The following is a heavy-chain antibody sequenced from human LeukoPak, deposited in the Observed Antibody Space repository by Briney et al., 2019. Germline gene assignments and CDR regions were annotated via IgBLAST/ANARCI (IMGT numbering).Heavy chain of an antibody. D-gene: IGHD1-26*01. CDR3: AGLTGRGATNSGNDY. CDR1: GFTFSSYS. Sequence: GGSLRLSCAASGFTFSSYSMNWVRQAPGKGLEWVSSISSSSSYIYYADSVKGRFTISRDNAKNSLYLQMNSLRAEDTAVYYCAGLTGRGATNSGNDYWGQGTLVTVSS. CDR2: ISSSSSYI. V-gene: IGHV3-21*01. J-gene: IGHJ4*02.